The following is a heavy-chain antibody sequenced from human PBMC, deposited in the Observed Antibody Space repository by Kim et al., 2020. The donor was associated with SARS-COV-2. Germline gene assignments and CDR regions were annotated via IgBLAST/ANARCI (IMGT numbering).Heavy chain of an antibody. CDR3: AKDGQDQH. Sequence: GSNKYYADSVKGRFTISRDNSKNTLYLQMNSLRAEDTAVYYCAKDGQDQHWGQGTLVTVSS. CDR2: GSNK. J-gene: IGHJ1*01. V-gene: IGHV3-30*02.